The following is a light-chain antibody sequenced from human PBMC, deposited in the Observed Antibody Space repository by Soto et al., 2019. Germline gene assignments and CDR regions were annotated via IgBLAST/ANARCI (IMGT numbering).Light chain of an antibody. V-gene: IGKV3-15*01. J-gene: IGKJ3*01. CDR1: QSLGSD. Sequence: EIVMTQSPGTLSLSPGDTATLSCRASQSLGSDLAWYQQKPGQAPRLLIFGASARPTGIPARISGSGSGTEFTLTISSLEPEDVAVYYCQQRSSWPPFTFGPGTKVDIK. CDR2: GAS. CDR3: QQRSSWPPFT.